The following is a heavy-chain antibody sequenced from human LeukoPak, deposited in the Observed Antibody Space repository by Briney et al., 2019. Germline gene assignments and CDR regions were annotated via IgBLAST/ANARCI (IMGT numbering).Heavy chain of an antibody. CDR2: INSDGSST. Sequence: GGSLRLSCAASGFTFSSYWMHWVRQAPGKGLVWVSRINSDGSSTSYADSVKGRFTISRDNSKNSLYLQMNSLRTEDTALYYCAKDATKWLANWFDPWGQGTLVTVSS. CDR1: GFTFSSYW. J-gene: IGHJ5*02. V-gene: IGHV3-74*01. CDR3: AKDATKWLANWFDP. D-gene: IGHD6-19*01.